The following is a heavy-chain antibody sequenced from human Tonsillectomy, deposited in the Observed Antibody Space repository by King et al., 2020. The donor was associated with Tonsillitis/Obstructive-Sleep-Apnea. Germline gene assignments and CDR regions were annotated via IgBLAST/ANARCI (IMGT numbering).Heavy chain of an antibody. D-gene: IGHD3-16*01. CDR2: ISASGNT. Sequence: VQLQESGPGLVKPSETLSLTCTVSGGSITSYYWSWIRQPAGKGLEWIGLISASGNTNYNPSLKSRVTMSVDTSKNQFSLKLSSVTAADTAIYYCARDLDVSPYNWFDPWGQGTLVTVSS. CDR3: ARDLDVSPYNWFDP. J-gene: IGHJ5*02. V-gene: IGHV4-4*07. CDR1: GGSITSYY.